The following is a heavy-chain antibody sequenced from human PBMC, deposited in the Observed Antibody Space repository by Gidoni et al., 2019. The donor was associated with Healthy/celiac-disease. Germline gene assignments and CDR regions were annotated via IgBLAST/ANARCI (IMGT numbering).Heavy chain of an antibody. CDR2: ISAYNGNT. Sequence: QVQLVQSGAEVKKPRSSVKVSCKASGYTFTSYGISWVREASGQGLEWMGWISAYNGNTNYAQKIQGRVTMTTDTSKSTAYMELRSLRSDDTAVYYCARDPGWFGELQLDYWGQGTLVTVSS. V-gene: IGHV1-18*01. J-gene: IGHJ4*02. D-gene: IGHD3-10*01. CDR1: GYTFTSYG. CDR3: ARDPGWFGELQLDY.